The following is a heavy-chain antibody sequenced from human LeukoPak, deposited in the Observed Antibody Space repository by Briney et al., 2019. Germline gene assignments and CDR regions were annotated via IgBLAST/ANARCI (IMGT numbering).Heavy chain of an antibody. Sequence: PSETLSLTCTVSGGSISSSSYYWGWIRQPPGKGLEWIGSIYHSGSTYYNPSLKSRVTISVDTSKNQFSLKLSSVTAADTAVYYCARHSGSYRWFDYWGQGTLVTVSS. CDR2: IYHSGST. V-gene: IGHV4-39*01. J-gene: IGHJ4*02. CDR1: GGSISSSSYY. D-gene: IGHD1-26*01. CDR3: ARHSGSYRWFDY.